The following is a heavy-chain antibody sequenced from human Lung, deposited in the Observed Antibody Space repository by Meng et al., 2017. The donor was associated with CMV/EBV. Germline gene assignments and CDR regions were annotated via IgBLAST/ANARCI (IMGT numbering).Heavy chain of an antibody. CDR3: SRVGYESVWGDYRYSNFDS. J-gene: IGHJ4*02. CDR1: EFTFSSYS. D-gene: IGHD3-16*02. V-gene: IGHV3-21*03. CDR2: ISSSGSYI. Sequence: GESLKISCAASEFTFSSYSMNWVRQAPGKGLEWVSSISSSGSYIYYADSVKGRFTISRDNAKNSLYLQMNSLRAEDTALYYCSRVGYESVWGDYRYSNFDSWXPGTLVTVSS.